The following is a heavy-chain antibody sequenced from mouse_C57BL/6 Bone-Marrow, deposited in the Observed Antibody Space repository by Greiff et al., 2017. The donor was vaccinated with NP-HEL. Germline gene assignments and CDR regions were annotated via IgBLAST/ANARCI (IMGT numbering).Heavy chain of an antibody. CDR2: IDPSDSYT. CDR1: GYTFTSYW. CDR3: ARSSYDYLDY. Sequence: QVHVKQSGAELVKPGASVKLSCKASGYTFTSYWMQWVKQRPGQGLEWIGEIDPSDSYTNYNQKFKGKATLTVDTSSSTAYMQLSSLTSEDSAVYYCARSSYDYLDYWGQGTTLTVSS. V-gene: IGHV1-50*01. D-gene: IGHD2-3*01. J-gene: IGHJ2*01.